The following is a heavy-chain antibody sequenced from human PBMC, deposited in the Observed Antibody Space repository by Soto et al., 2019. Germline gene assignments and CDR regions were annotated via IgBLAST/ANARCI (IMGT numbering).Heavy chain of an antibody. J-gene: IGHJ3*02. Sequence: GGSLRLSCVASGFTVTEIYMNWVRQAPGKGLDWVSVIYNEFTDYADSVRGRFSISTDSSKNALYLQMNSLRAEDSAVYYCVREPRYCSGGSCSIMGDAFDIWGQGTMVTVS. CDR3: VREPRYCSGGSCSIMGDAFDI. D-gene: IGHD2-15*01. CDR1: GFTVTEIY. CDR2: IYNEFT. V-gene: IGHV3-66*01.